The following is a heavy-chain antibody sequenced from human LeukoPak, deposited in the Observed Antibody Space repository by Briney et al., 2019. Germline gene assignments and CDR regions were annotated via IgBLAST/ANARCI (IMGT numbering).Heavy chain of an antibody. J-gene: IGHJ3*02. CDR1: GFTFSSYG. CDR3: ARGAYYDFWSGGDALDI. CDR2: IRYDGSNK. Sequence: PGGSLRLSCAASGFTFSSYGMHWVRQAPGKGLEWVAFIRYDGSNKYYADSVKGRFTISRDNSKNTLYLQMNSLRAEDTAVYYCARGAYYDFWSGGDALDIWGQGTMVTVSS. D-gene: IGHD3-3*01. V-gene: IGHV3-30*02.